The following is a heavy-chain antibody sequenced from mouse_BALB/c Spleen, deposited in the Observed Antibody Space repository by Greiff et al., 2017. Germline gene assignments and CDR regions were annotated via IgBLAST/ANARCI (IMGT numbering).Heavy chain of an antibody. Sequence: VQLMQSGPELVKPGASVKMSCKASGYTFTSYVMHWVKQKPGQGLEWIGYINPYNDGTKYNEKFKGKATLTSDKSSSTAYMELSSLTSEDSAVYYCASGSGYYYFDYWGQGTTLTVSS. D-gene: IGHD2-3*01. J-gene: IGHJ2*01. CDR1: GYTFTSYV. CDR2: INPYNDGT. V-gene: IGHV1-14*01. CDR3: ASGSGYYYFDY.